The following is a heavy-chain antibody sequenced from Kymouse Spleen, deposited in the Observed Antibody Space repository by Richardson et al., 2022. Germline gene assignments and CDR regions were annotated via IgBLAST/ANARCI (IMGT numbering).Heavy chain of an antibody. CDR2: ISYDGSNK. Sequence: QVQLVESGGGVVQPGRSLRLSCAASGFTFSSYGMHWVRQAPGKGLEWVAVISYDGSNKYYADSVKGRFTISRDNSKNTLYLQMNSLRAEDTAVYYCAKGYSYGHYYGMDVWGQGTTVTVSS. D-gene: IGHD5-18,IGHD5-18*01. CDR3: AKGYSYGHYYGMDV. CDR1: GFTFSSYG. V-gene: IGHV3-30*18. J-gene: IGHJ6*02.